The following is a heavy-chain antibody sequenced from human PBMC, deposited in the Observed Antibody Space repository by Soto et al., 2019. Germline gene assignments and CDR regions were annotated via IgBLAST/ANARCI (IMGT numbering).Heavy chain of an antibody. J-gene: IGHJ1*01. D-gene: IGHD3-16*01. Sequence: GGSLSLSCAASGFTFSSYAMSWVRQAPGKGLEWVSAISGSGGSTYYADSVKGRFTISRDNSKNTLYLQMNSLRAEDTAVYYCAKSGYSYTGAVEYFQHWGQGTLVTVSS. V-gene: IGHV3-23*01. CDR3: AKSGYSYTGAVEYFQH. CDR2: ISGSGGST. CDR1: GFTFSSYA.